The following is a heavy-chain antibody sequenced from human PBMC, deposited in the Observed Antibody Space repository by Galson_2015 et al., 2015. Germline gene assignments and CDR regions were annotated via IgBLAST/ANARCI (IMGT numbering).Heavy chain of an antibody. D-gene: IGHD3-22*01. J-gene: IGHJ4*02. CDR2: ISAYNGNT. CDR1: GYTFTNYG. V-gene: IGHV1-18*01. Sequence: SVKVSCKASGYTFTNYGITWGRQAPGQGLEWMGWISAYNGNTNYAQRLQGRVTLTTDTSTSTAYMELRSLRSDDTAVYYCARGSVIVVSYYFDYWGQGTLVTVSS. CDR3: ARGSVIVVSYYFDY.